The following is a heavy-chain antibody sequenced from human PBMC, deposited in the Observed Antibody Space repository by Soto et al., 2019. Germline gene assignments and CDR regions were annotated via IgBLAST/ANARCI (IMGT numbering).Heavy chain of an antibody. CDR2: IYTSGST. V-gene: IGHV4-4*07. CDR1: GGSISSYY. Sequence: SDTLSLTCTFSGGSISSYYWIWIRQPAGKGLDWIGRIYTSGSTNYNPSLKSRVTMSVDTSKNQFSLKLSSVTAADTAVYYCARAKIAVAGKDWFDPWGQGTLVTVSS. CDR3: ARAKIAVAGKDWFDP. D-gene: IGHD6-19*01. J-gene: IGHJ5*02.